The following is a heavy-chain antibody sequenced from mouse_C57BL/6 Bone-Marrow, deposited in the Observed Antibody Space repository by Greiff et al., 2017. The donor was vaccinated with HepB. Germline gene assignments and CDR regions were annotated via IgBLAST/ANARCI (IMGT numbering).Heavy chain of an antibody. CDR1: GYAFTNYL. D-gene: IGHD6-1*01. J-gene: IGHJ4*01. Sequence: VQLQESGAELVRPGTSVKVSCKASGYAFTNYLIEWVKQRPGQGLEWIGVINPGSGGTNYNEKFKGKATLTADKTSSTAYMQLSSLTSEDSAVYSCAGYGLLLPSVDYWGQGDAVTVSS. CDR3: AGYGLLLPSVDY. CDR2: INPGSGGT. V-gene: IGHV1-54*01.